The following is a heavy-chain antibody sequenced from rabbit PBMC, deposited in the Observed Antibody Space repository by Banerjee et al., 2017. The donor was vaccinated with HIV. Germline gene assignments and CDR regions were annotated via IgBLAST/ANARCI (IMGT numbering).Heavy chain of an antibody. CDR2: IYGGSSGST. CDR3: ARSSGSAYGYGL. CDR1: GFSFSSSYY. V-gene: IGHV1S40*01. Sequence: QSLEESGGDLVKPGASLTLTCTASGFSFSSSYYMCWVRQAPGKGLQWIACIYGGSSGSTYYASWVNGRFTTSKTSSTTVTLQMTSLTAADTATYFCARSSGSAYGYGLWGPGTLVTVS. J-gene: IGHJ6*01. D-gene: IGHD6-1*01.